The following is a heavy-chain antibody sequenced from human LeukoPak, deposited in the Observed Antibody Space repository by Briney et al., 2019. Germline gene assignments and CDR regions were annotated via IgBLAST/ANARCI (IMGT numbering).Heavy chain of an antibody. Sequence: PGGSLRLSCAASGFTFSSYGMHWVRQAPGKGLEWVAYIQNDGSNEQYADSVKGRFSISRDSSKNILYLQMNSLRAEDTAIYYCATYRQVLLPFESWGQGTLVTVSS. CDR1: GFTFSSYG. V-gene: IGHV3-30*02. D-gene: IGHD2-8*02. J-gene: IGHJ4*02. CDR2: IQNDGSNE. CDR3: ATYRQVLLPFES.